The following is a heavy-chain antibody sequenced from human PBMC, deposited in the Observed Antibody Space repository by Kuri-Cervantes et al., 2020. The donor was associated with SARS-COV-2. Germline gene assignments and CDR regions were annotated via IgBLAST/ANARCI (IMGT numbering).Heavy chain of an antibody. Sequence: SVKVSCKASGGTFSSYGISWVRQAPGQGLEWMGRIIPIFGTANYAQKFQGRVTITADESTSTAYMELSSLRSEDTAVYYCAGRLRFSHSDAFDIWGQGTMVTVSS. D-gene: IGHD3-3*01. CDR1: GGTFSSYG. V-gene: IGHV1-69*13. CDR2: IIPIFGTA. J-gene: IGHJ3*02. CDR3: AGRLRFSHSDAFDI.